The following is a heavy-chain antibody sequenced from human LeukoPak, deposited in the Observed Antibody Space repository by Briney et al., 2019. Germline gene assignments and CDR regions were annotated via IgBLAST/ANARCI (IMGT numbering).Heavy chain of an antibody. Sequence: GGSLRLSCAASGCTFSGYWMHWVRQPPGKGLVWVARVTRDGSGTNYADSVKGRFTISRDNGKNTLYLQMNSLRAEDTAVYYCARDGDGYNFDYWGQGTLVTVSS. CDR2: VTRDGSGT. V-gene: IGHV3-74*01. CDR3: ARDGDGYNFDY. CDR1: GCTFSGYW. D-gene: IGHD5-24*01. J-gene: IGHJ4*02.